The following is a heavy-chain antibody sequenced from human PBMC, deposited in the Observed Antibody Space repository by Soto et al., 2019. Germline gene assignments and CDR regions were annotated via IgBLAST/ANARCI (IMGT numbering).Heavy chain of an antibody. J-gene: IGHJ4*02. Sequence: SETLSLTCTVSGGSISSYYWSWIRQPAGKGLEWIGRIYTSGSTNYNPSLKSRVTMSVDTSKNQFSLRLSSVTAADTAVYYCARGSLAAAGTWTFDYWGQGTLVTVSS. CDR3: ARGSLAAAGTWTFDY. CDR2: IYTSGST. V-gene: IGHV4-4*07. D-gene: IGHD6-13*01. CDR1: GGSISSYY.